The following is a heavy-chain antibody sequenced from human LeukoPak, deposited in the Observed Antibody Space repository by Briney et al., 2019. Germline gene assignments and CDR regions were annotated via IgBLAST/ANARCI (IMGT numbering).Heavy chain of an antibody. Sequence: GGSLRLSCAASGFTFSRYWMNWVRQAPGKGLEWVANIKQDGSEKYYVESVKGRFTISRDNAKNTLYLQMNSLRAEDTAVYYCARDLRPPVFNWFDPWGQGALVTVSS. V-gene: IGHV3-7*01. CDR2: IKQDGSEK. CDR1: GFTFSRYW. J-gene: IGHJ5*02. CDR3: ARDLRPPVFNWFDP.